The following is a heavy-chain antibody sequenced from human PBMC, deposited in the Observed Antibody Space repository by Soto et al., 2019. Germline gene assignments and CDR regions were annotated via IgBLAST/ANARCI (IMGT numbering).Heavy chain of an antibody. CDR3: AREYCSSTSCYYYYYYYGMDV. Sequence: SVKVSCKASGGTFSSYAISWVRQAPGQGLEWMGGIIPIFGTANYAQKFQGRVTMTTDESTSTAYMELRSLRSEDTAVYYCAREYCSSTSCYYYYYYYGMDVWGKGTTVTVSS. V-gene: IGHV1-69*05. CDR1: GGTFSSYA. J-gene: IGHJ6*04. D-gene: IGHD2-2*01. CDR2: IIPIFGTA.